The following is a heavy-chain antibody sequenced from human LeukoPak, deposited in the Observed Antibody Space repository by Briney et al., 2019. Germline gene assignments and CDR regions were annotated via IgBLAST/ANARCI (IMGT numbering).Heavy chain of an antibody. CDR3: ARRGIVIRAVILIGFHTEAYYFDY. J-gene: IGHJ4*02. D-gene: IGHD3-10*01. CDR2: ISGSGGGT. CDR1: GITLSNYA. V-gene: IGHV3-23*01. Sequence: GGSLRLSCVVSGITLSNYAMSWVRQAPGKGLEWVSGISGSGGGTNYADPVKGRFTISRDNAKNTLYLQMNSLRAEDTAVYFCARRGIVIRAVILIGFHTEAYYFDYWGQGTLVTVSS.